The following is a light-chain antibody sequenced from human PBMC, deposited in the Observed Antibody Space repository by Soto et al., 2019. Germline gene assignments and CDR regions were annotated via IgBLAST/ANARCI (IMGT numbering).Light chain of an antibody. CDR3: TSYTGFSTLV. CDR2: EVS. J-gene: IGLJ1*01. CDR1: SSDIGGYNY. Sequence: QSVLTQPASVSGSPGQSITISCTGTSSDIGGYNYVSWYQEHPGKAPKLLIYEVSFRPSGVSDRFSASKSGNTASLTISGLQAEDEADYYCTSYTGFSTLVFGPGTKVHRP. V-gene: IGLV2-14*01.